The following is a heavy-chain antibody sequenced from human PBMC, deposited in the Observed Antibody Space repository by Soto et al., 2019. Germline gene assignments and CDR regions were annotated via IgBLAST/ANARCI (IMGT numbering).Heavy chain of an antibody. CDR1: GSSISEGDYC. D-gene: IGHD2-15*01. V-gene: IGHV4-31*03. J-gene: IGHJ5*02. CDR3: ARDLGYCSGGSCLGWFDP. Sequence: LYFSDPFAGSSISEGDYCWSWKREHPGKFLEWIGYIYYSGSTYYNPSLKSRVTISVDTSKNQFSLKLSSVTAADTAVYYCARDLGYCSGGSCLGWFDPWGQRTLVTVSS. CDR2: IYYSGST.